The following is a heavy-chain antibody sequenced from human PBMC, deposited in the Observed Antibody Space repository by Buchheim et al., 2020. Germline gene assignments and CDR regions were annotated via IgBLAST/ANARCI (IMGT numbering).Heavy chain of an antibody. Sequence: EVQLVESGGGLVQPGGSLRLSCAASGFTFSSYEMNWVRQAPGKGLEWVANIKQDGSEKYYVDSVKGRFTISRDNAKNSLYLQMNSLRAEDTAVYYCAREMDYYDSSGHDYWGQGTL. CDR2: IKQDGSEK. J-gene: IGHJ4*02. CDR1: GFTFSSYE. V-gene: IGHV3-7*01. D-gene: IGHD3-22*01. CDR3: AREMDYYDSSGHDY.